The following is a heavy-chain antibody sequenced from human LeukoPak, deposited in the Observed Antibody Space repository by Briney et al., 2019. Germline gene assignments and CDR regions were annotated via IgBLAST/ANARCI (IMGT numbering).Heavy chain of an antibody. D-gene: IGHD3-10*01. CDR2: IIPIFGTA. Sequence: SVKVSCKASGGTFSSYAISWVRQAPGQGLEWMGGIIPIFGTADYAQKFQGRVTITADESTSTAYMELSSLRSEDTAVYYCASSLLYGSGNNFDYWGQGTLVTVSS. CDR1: GGTFSSYA. V-gene: IGHV1-69*13. CDR3: ASSLLYGSGNNFDY. J-gene: IGHJ4*02.